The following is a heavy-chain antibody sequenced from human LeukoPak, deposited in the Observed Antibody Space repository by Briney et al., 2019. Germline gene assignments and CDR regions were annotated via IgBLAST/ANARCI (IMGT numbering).Heavy chain of an antibody. Sequence: GASVKVSCKASGYTFTSYEINWVGQPTGQGLERMGWMNPNSGNTGYAQKFQGRVTMTRNTSISTAYMELSSRRSEDTAVYYCARGLATVTTRAFDIWGQGTMVTVSS. V-gene: IGHV1-8*01. CDR3: ARGLATVTTRAFDI. J-gene: IGHJ3*02. D-gene: IGHD4-17*01. CDR2: MNPNSGNT. CDR1: GYTFTSYE.